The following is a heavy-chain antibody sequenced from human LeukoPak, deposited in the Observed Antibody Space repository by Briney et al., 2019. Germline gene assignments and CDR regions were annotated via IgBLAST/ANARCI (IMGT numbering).Heavy chain of an antibody. CDR3: ARTRDYYDSSGYVDAFDI. V-gene: IGHV1-2*04. CDR1: GYTFTSYG. CDR2: INPNSGGT. Sequence: ASVTVSCKASGYTFTSYGISWVRQAPGQGLEWMGWINPNSGGTNYAQKFQGWVTMTRDTSISTAYMELSRLRSDDTAVYYCARTRDYYDSSGYVDAFDIWGQGTMVTVS. J-gene: IGHJ3*02. D-gene: IGHD3-22*01.